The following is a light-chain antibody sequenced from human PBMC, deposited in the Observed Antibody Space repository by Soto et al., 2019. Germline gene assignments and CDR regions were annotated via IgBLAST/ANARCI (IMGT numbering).Light chain of an antibody. V-gene: IGKV1-27*01. CDR3: QKYKSAPWT. Sequence: DIQMTQSPSSLSASVGDRVTITCRASQGISNYLVWYQQKPGRVPKVLIYDASTLQSGVPSRFSGSGSGTEFTLPISSLQPEDVATYYCQKYKSAPWTVGQGTKVEIK. CDR2: DAS. CDR1: QGISNY. J-gene: IGKJ1*01.